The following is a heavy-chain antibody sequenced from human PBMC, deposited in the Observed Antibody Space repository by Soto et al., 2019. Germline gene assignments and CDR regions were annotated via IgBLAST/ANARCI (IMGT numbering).Heavy chain of an antibody. J-gene: IGHJ4*02. CDR2: MYYTGKT. D-gene: IGHD1-26*01. CDR1: GDSISSYY. V-gene: IGHV4-59*01. CDR3: AKTRVGPTFSGFDY. Sequence: SETLSLTSSVSGDSISSYYWNWIRQPPGKGLEWIGYMYYTGKTNYNPSLKSRVTISVDTSKNQFSLKVNSVTVADTAIYYCAKTRVGPTFSGFDYWGQGALVTVSS.